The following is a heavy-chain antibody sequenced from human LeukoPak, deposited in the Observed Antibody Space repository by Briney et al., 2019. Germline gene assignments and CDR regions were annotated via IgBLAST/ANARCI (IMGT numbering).Heavy chain of an antibody. CDR2: IGTAGDT. J-gene: IGHJ6*02. V-gene: IGHV3-13*01. D-gene: IGHD5-18*01. Sequence: PGGSLRLSCAASGSTFSSYDMHWVRQATGKGLEWVSAIGTAGDTYYPGSVKGRFTISRENAKNSLYLQMNSLRAGDTAVYYCARGVDTAMAHYYYYGMDVWGQGTTVTVSS. CDR3: ARGVDTAMAHYYYYGMDV. CDR1: GSTFSSYD.